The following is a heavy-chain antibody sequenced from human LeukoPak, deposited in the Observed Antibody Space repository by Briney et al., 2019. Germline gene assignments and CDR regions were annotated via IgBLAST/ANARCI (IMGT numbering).Heavy chain of an antibody. V-gene: IGHV3-15*01. CDR2: TKNKTNGGTT. J-gene: IGHJ5*02. CDR1: GFTLSNAY. Sequence: GGSLRLSCAASGFTLSNAYMSWVRQAPGKGLEWVGRTKNKTNGGTTDYAAPVKGRFTISRDNTKNTLYLQINSLKTEDTAVYYCTTTIVGVTTWFDPWGQGTLVTVSS. CDR3: TTTIVGVTTWFDP. D-gene: IGHD1-26*01.